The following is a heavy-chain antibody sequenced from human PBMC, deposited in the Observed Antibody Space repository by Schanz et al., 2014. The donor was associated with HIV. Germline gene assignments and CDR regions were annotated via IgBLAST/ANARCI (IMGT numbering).Heavy chain of an antibody. CDR3: AKVTPLRCLDY. CDR2: ITWNSETR. D-gene: IGHD4-17*01. V-gene: IGHV3-9*01. J-gene: IGHJ4*02. Sequence: EVQLVESGGGLAQPGRSLRLSCAASGFNLDDFAMHWVRQAPGKGLEWVSGITWNSETRGYADSVKGRFTISRDNARNTLYLQMNSLRAEDTAVYYCAKVTPLRCLDYWGQGTLVTVSS. CDR1: GFNLDDFA.